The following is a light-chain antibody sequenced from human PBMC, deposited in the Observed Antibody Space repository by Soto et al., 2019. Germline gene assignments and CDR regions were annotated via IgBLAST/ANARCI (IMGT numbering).Light chain of an antibody. Sequence: QSVLTQPPSVSGAPWQRVTISCTGSSSKIGAGYDVHWYQQLPGTAPKLLIYGNNNRPSGVPDRFSGSKSGTSASLAVTGLRAEDEADYYCQSYATGLSVLYVFGTGTRVTVL. V-gene: IGLV1-40*01. J-gene: IGLJ1*01. CDR1: SSKIGAGYD. CDR3: QSYATGLSVLYV. CDR2: GNN.